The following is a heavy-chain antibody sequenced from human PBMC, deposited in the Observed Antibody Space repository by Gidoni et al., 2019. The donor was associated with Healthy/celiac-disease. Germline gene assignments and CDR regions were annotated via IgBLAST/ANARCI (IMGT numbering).Heavy chain of an antibody. D-gene: IGHD2-2*02. CDR3: AREMLGYCSSASCYNFDY. J-gene: IGHJ4*02. V-gene: IGHV4-61*02. Sequence: GLEWIGRIYTSGSTNYNPSLKSRVTISVDTSKNQFSLKLSSVTAADTAVYCCAREMLGYCSSASCYNFDYWGQGTLVTVSS. CDR2: IYTSGST.